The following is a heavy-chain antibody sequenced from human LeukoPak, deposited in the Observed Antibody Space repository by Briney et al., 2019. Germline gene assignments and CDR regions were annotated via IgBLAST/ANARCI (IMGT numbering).Heavy chain of an antibody. CDR3: ASLNNYDYRGGFDY. D-gene: IGHD3-16*01. Sequence: PSETLSLTCAVSGGSISSGGYSWSWIRQPPGKGLEWIGYIYHSGSTYYNPSLKSRVTISVDTSKNQFSLKLSSVTAADTAVYYCASLNNYDYRGGFDYWGQGTLVTVSS. J-gene: IGHJ4*02. V-gene: IGHV4-30-2*01. CDR2: IYHSGST. CDR1: GGSISSGGYS.